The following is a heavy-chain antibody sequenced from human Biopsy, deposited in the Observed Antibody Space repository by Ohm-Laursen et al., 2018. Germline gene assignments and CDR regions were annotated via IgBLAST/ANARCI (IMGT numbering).Heavy chain of an antibody. D-gene: IGHD6-19*01. Sequence: PSQTLSLTCAVYGGSFSGYYWSWIRQPPGKGLEWIGEINHSGSTNYNPSLKSQVTISVDTSKNQFSLKLSSVTAADTAVYYCARGRLRAVARFDYWGQGTLVTVSS. CDR3: ARGRLRAVARFDY. V-gene: IGHV4-34*01. CDR2: INHSGST. CDR1: GGSFSGYY. J-gene: IGHJ4*02.